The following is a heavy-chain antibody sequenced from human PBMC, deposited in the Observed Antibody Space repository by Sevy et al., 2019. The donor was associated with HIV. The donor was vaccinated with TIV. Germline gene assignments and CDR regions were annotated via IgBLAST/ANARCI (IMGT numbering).Heavy chain of an antibody. CDR1: GFTFDDYW. V-gene: IGHV3-7*01. CDR3: ARRYFDL. Sequence: GGSLRLSCAASGFTFDDYWMQWVRRAPGQGLEWVANRRQDGNELYYADSVKGRFTISRDNAKESLFLQMTNLRVEDTAIYYCARRYFDLWGQGTLVTVSS. CDR2: RRQDGNEL. J-gene: IGHJ4*02.